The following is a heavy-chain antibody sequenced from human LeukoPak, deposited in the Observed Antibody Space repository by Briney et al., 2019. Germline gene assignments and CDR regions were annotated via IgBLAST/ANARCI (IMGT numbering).Heavy chain of an antibody. Sequence: PGGSLRLSCAASGFTFSSYSMNWVRQAPGKGLEWVSYISSSSSTIYYADSVKGRFTISRDNAKNSLYLQMNSLRAEDTAVYYCARDSIAAVGRRAFDIWGQGTMVTVSS. CDR3: ARDSIAAVGRRAFDI. J-gene: IGHJ3*02. CDR1: GFTFSSYS. V-gene: IGHV3-48*01. D-gene: IGHD6-13*01. CDR2: ISSSSSTI.